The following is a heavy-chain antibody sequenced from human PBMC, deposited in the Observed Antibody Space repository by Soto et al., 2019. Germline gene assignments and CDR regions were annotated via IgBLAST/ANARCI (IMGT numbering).Heavy chain of an antibody. CDR2: IKQDGSEK. D-gene: IGHD5-18*01. V-gene: IGHV3-7*01. Sequence: GGSLRLSCAASGFTFSSYWMSWVRQAPGKGLEWVANIKQDGSEKYYVDSVKGRFTISRDNAKNSLYLQMNSLRAEDTAVYYCARLDSSYHYYYYYYMDVWGKGTTVTVSS. J-gene: IGHJ6*03. CDR3: ARLDSSYHYYYYYYMDV. CDR1: GFTFSSYW.